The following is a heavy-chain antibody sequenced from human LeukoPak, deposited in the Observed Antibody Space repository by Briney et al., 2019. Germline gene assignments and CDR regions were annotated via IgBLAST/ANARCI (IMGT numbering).Heavy chain of an antibody. CDR2: INPTSGGT. Sequence: ASVKVSCKASGYTFTGYYMHWVRQAPGQGLEWMGWINPTSGGTNYAQKFQGRVTMTRDTSISTAYMELSRLRSDDTAVYYCASDAGRSSTSCVSWGQGTLVTVSS. J-gene: IGHJ4*02. V-gene: IGHV1-2*02. CDR3: ASDAGRSSTSCVS. CDR1: GYTFTGYY. D-gene: IGHD2-2*01.